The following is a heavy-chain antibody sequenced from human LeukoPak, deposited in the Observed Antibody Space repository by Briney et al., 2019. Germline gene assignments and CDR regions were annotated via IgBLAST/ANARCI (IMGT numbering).Heavy chain of an antibody. D-gene: IGHD3-10*01. CDR1: GGSFSGYY. CDR3: ARGYPYGSGPRWVWFDP. Sequence: PSETLSLTCAVYGGSFSGYYWSWIRQPPGKGLEWIGEINHSGSTNYNPSLKSRVTISVDTSKNQFSLKLSPVTAADTAVYYCARGYPYGSGPRWVWFDPWGQGTLVTVSS. CDR2: INHSGST. J-gene: IGHJ5*02. V-gene: IGHV4-34*01.